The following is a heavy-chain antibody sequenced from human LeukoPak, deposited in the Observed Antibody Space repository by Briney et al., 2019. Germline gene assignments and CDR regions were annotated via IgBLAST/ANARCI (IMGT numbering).Heavy chain of an antibody. J-gene: IGHJ4*02. CDR2: INAGNENT. Sequence: ASVEVSCKASGYSFTSYVLHWVRQAPGQRLEWMGWINAGNENTKYSQKFQGRVTMTWDTSASTAYMELSSLRFEDTAVYYCAREDSSSWYFFDYWGQGTLVTVSS. V-gene: IGHV1-3*01. CDR3: AREDSSSWYFFDY. D-gene: IGHD6-13*01. CDR1: GYSFTSYV.